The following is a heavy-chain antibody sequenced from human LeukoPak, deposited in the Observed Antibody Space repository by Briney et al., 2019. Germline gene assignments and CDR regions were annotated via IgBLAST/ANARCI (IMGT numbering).Heavy chain of an antibody. Sequence: GGSLRLSCAASGFTFSSYAMSWVRQPPGKGLEWVSGISGSGGTTYYVDSVKGRFTVSRDNSKNTLYLQINSLRDEDTAVYYCAKDDAWLQYNDWGQGTLVTVSS. CDR1: GFTFSSYA. V-gene: IGHV3-23*01. J-gene: IGHJ4*02. D-gene: IGHD5-24*01. CDR2: ISGSGGTT. CDR3: AKDDAWLQYND.